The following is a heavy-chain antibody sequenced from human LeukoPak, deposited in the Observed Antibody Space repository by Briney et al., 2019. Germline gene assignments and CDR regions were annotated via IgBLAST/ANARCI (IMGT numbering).Heavy chain of an antibody. Sequence: PSQTLSLTCAVSGGSISSGIYSWNWIRQPPGKGLEWIRYIYHSGSTYYNPSLKSRVTILVDRSKNQFSLKLSSVTAADTAVYYCARDNGDYPYYFDFWGQGTLVTVSS. CDR1: GGSISSGIYS. CDR3: ARDNGDYPYYFDF. CDR2: IYHSGST. D-gene: IGHD4-17*01. V-gene: IGHV4-30-2*01. J-gene: IGHJ4*02.